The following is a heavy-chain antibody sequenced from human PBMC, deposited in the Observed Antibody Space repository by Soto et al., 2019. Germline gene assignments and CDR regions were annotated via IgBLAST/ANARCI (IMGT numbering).Heavy chain of an antibody. D-gene: IGHD2-2*01. J-gene: IGHJ5*02. CDR1: GYTFTSYD. V-gene: IGHV1-8*01. CDR3: ARARRGGYCSSTSCTNGFDP. Sequence: GASVKVSCKASGYTFTSYDINWVRQATGQGLEWMGWMNPNSGNTGYAQKFQGRVTMTRNTSISTAYMELSSLRSEDTAVYYYARARRGGYCSSTSCTNGFDPWGQGTMVTVSS. CDR2: MNPNSGNT.